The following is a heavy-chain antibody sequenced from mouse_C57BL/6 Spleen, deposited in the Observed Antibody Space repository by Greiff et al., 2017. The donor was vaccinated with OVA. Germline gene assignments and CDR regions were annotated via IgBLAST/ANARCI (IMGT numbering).Heavy chain of an antibody. CDR1: GYTFTSYW. CDR3: ARSDYYGSSYDWFAY. V-gene: IGHV1-61*01. J-gene: IGHJ3*01. CDR2: IYPSDSET. Sequence: QVQLQQPGAELVRPGSSVKLSCKASGYTFTSYWMDWVKQRLGQGLEWIGNIYPSDSETHYNQKFKDKATLTVDKSSSTAYMQLSSLTSEDSAVYYCARSDYYGSSYDWFAYWGQGTLVTVSA. D-gene: IGHD1-1*01.